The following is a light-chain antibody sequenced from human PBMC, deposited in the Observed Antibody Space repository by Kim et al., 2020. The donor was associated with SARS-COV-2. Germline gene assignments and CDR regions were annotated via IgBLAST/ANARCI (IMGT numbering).Light chain of an antibody. CDR3: QLYGTSPPYT. CDR2: GAS. CDR1: QTISSTF. V-gene: IGKV3-20*01. J-gene: IGKJ2*01. Sequence: SPGERATPSCRASQTISSTFFAWYHHKPGQRPRLLIYGASRRATGVPDKCSGSGSGTNFTLTISGLEPEDFAVYYCQLYGTSPPYTFGQGTKLEI.